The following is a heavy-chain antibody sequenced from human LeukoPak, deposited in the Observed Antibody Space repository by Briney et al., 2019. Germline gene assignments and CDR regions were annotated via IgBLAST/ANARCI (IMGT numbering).Heavy chain of an antibody. CDR1: GFTFSNAW. V-gene: IGHV3-15*01. CDR2: IKSKTDGGTT. CDR3: TTDPGQQLAKRGYYYYGMDA. J-gene: IGHJ6*04. D-gene: IGHD6-13*01. Sequence: GGSLRLSCAASGFTFSNAWMSWVRQAPGKGLEWVGRIKSKTDGGTTDYAAPVKGRFTISRDDSKNTLYLQMNSLKTEDTAVNYCTTDPGQQLAKRGYYYYGMDAWGKGTTVTVSS.